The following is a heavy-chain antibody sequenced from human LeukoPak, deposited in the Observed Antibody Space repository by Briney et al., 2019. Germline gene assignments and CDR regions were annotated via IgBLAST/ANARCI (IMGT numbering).Heavy chain of an antibody. D-gene: IGHD3-10*01. J-gene: IGHJ3*02. CDR3: ARGRFGELLADDAFDI. CDR2: IHYSGTT. Sequence: SETLSLTCTVSGGSISDDYWSWLRQPPGEGLEWIAYIHYSGTTNYNPSLKSRVTISIDTSKNQFSLKLSSVTAADTAVYYCARGRFGELLADDAFDIWGQGTMVTVSS. CDR1: GGSISDDY. V-gene: IGHV4-59*01.